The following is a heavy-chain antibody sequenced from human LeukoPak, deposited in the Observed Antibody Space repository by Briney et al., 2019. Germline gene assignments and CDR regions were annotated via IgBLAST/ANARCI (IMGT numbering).Heavy chain of an antibody. CDR3: ARELAYCGGDCYSFDY. CDR1: GGSISSSSYY. V-gene: IGHV4-30-4*08. J-gene: IGHJ4*02. CDR2: IYYSGST. D-gene: IGHD2-21*02. Sequence: SETLSLTCTVSGGSISSSSYYWGWIRQPPGKGLEWIGYIYYSGSTYYNPSLKSRVTISVDTSKNQFSLKLSSVTAADTAVYYCARELAYCGGDCYSFDYWGQGTLVTVSS.